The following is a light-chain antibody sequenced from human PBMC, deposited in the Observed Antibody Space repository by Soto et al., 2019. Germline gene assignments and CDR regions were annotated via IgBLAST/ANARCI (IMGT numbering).Light chain of an antibody. J-gene: IGKJ4*01. Sequence: VMTQSPVTLSVSPGERATLSCRASQSVSTNLAWYQHKPGQAPRFLIYGASTRATGIPARFSGSGSGTEFTLTISSLQSADSAVYYCQQYNDLVTFGGGTKVEIK. CDR2: GAS. V-gene: IGKV3-15*01. CDR1: QSVSTN. CDR3: QQYNDLVT.